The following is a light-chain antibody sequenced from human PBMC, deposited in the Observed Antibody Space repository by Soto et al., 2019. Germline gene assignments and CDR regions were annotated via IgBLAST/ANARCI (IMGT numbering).Light chain of an antibody. J-gene: IGKJ1*01. CDR3: QQYGVSWT. V-gene: IGKV3-20*01. CDR1: QSVYSNF. Sequence: EIVLTQSPGTLSLSPGERATLSCRASQSVYSNFLAWYQQKPGQAPRLLIYGASSRATGIPDRISGSASGTDFTLTISRLEPEDFAMYYCQQYGVSWTFGQGTKVEIK. CDR2: GAS.